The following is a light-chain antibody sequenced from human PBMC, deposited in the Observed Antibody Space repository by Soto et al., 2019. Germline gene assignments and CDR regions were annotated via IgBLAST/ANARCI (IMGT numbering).Light chain of an antibody. CDR1: QSVSSSY. J-gene: IGKJ3*01. CDR3: QQYSSSPFT. CDR2: DAS. Sequence: EIVLTQSPGTLSLSPGERATLSCRASQSVSSSYLAWYQQQPGQAPRLLIYDASTRAAGIPDRFSGSGSGTDFTLTISRLEPEDFAVYYCQQYSSSPFTFGPGTKVDVK. V-gene: IGKV3-20*01.